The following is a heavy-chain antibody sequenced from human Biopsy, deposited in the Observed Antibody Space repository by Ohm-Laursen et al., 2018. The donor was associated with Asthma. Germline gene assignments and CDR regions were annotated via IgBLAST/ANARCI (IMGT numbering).Heavy chain of an antibody. Sequence: ASVKVSCKASGFTFMGYHIFWMRQAPGQGLEWMGRINPNGGGPHYAQKFQGRVTLTRDTSISTAYMDLSALTSDDTAVYYCARGDSSGWSHSYFDYWGQGTLVTVSS. V-gene: IGHV1-2*06. CDR1: GFTFMGYH. CDR3: ARGDSSGWSHSYFDY. CDR2: INPNGGGP. J-gene: IGHJ4*02. D-gene: IGHD6-19*01.